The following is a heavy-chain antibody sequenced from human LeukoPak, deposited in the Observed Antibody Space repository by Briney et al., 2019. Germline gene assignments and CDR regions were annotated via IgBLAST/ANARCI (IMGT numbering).Heavy chain of an antibody. Sequence: GASVKVSCKASGYTFTGYYMHWVRQAPGQGLEWMGWINPNSGGTNYAQKFQGRVTMTRDTSISTAYMELSRLRSDDTAMYYCARDRSPAMGPQYYFDYWGQGTLVTVSS. V-gene: IGHV1-2*02. D-gene: IGHD5-18*01. CDR2: INPNSGGT. J-gene: IGHJ4*02. CDR1: GYTFTGYY. CDR3: ARDRSPAMGPQYYFDY.